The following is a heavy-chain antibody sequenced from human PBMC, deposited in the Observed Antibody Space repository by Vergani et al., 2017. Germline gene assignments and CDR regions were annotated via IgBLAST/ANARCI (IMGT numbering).Heavy chain of an antibody. D-gene: IGHD6-13*01. V-gene: IGHV3-23*01. Sequence: EVQLLESGGGLVQPGGSLRLSCAASGFTFSSYDMSWVRQAPGKGLEWVSAISSSAGNTYYADSVKGRFTISRDNYKNTLYLQMNSLRAEDTAVYYCAKAKTAAGSSLFVCWDEGTLVTVSA. CDR2: ISSSAGNT. J-gene: IGHJ4*02. CDR3: AKAKTAAGSSLFVC. CDR1: GFTFSSYD.